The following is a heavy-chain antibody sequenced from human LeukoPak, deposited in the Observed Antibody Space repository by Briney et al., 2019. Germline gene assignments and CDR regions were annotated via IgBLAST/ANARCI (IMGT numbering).Heavy chain of an antibody. CDR2: INHSGST. J-gene: IGHJ3*02. CDR1: GGSFSGYY. CDR3: ARGPSPNDIVVVPAAGNDAFDI. Sequence: TSETLSLTCAVYGGSFSGYYWSWIRQPPGKGLEWIGEINHSGSTNYNPSLKSRVTISVDTSKNQFSLKLSSVTAADTAVYYCARGPSPNDIVVVPAAGNDAFDIWGQGTMVTVSS. D-gene: IGHD2-2*01. V-gene: IGHV4-34*01.